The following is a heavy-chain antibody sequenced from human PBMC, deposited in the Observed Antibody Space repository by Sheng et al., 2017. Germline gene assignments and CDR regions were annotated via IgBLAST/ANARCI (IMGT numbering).Heavy chain of an antibody. D-gene: IGHD6-13*01. Sequence: QVQLVESGGDVVQPGRSLRLSCAASGFTFSSYTMHWVRRAPGKGLEWVAVIAYDGSDKYYADSVKGRFTISRDNSKNTLFLQMNSLRADDTAVYYCASRAAAGYYYGMDVWGQGTTVTVSS. CDR1: GFTFSSYT. J-gene: IGHJ6*02. CDR2: IAYDGSDK. CDR3: ASRAAAGYYYGMDV. V-gene: IGHV3-30*14.